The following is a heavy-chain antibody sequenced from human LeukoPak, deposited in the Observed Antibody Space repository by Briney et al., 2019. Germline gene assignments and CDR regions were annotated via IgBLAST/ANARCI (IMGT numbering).Heavy chain of an antibody. CDR3: ARGTLIIEFFDWFPPDY. J-gene: IGHJ4*02. V-gene: IGHV4-30-4*01. Sequence: EPSETLSLTCTVSGVSISSGDYYWSWIRQPPGKGLEWIGYIYYSGSTYYNPSLKSRVTISVDTSKNQFSLKLSSVTAADTAVYYCARGTLIIEFFDWFPPDYWGQGTLVTVSS. CDR2: IYYSGST. CDR1: GVSISSGDYY. D-gene: IGHD3/OR15-3a*01.